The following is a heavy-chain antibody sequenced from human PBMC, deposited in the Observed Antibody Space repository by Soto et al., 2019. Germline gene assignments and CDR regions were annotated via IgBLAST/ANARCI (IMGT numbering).Heavy chain of an antibody. J-gene: IGHJ4*02. D-gene: IGHD3-10*02. CDR1: GFTFSTYA. CDR2: ISFDGTKT. Sequence: QVQVVESGGGVVQPGRSLRLSCAASGFTFSTYAMHWVRQAPGKGLEWVARISFDGTKTTYADSVKGRFTISRDNSKSTPNLQRNPPRAEDLAVYYCVKVYVGGGGGDYWGQGTRVTVSS. CDR3: VKVYVGGGGGDY. V-gene: IGHV3-30*18.